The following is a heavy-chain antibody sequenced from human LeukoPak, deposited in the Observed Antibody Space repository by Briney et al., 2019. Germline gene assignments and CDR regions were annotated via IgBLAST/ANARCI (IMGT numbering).Heavy chain of an antibody. CDR3: ARDGGVAPHNWFDP. Sequence: SETLSLTCTVSDDSITMYYWTWIRQPPGKGLEWIGYVDHTGSTNFNPSLNGRVSISRDTSKNQFSLKLSSVTAADTAVYYCARDGGVAPHNWFDPWGQGTLVTVSS. CDR2: VDHTGST. CDR1: DDSITMYY. D-gene: IGHD2-8*02. V-gene: IGHV4-59*12. J-gene: IGHJ5*02.